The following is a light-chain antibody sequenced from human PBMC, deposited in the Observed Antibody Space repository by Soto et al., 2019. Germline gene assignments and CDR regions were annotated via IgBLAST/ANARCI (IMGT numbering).Light chain of an antibody. CDR1: SSDVGGYNY. V-gene: IGLV2-14*01. J-gene: IGLJ2*01. CDR3: SSYPSSSTLVV. CDR2: DVS. Sequence: QSALTQPASVSGSPGQSITISCTGTSSDVGGYNYVSWYQQHPGKAPKLMIYDVSNRPSGVSNRFSGSKSGNTASLTNSGLQAEDEADYYCSSYPSSSTLVVFGGVTQLTVL.